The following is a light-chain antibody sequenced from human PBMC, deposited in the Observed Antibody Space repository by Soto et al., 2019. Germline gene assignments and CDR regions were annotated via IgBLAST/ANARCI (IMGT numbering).Light chain of an antibody. J-gene: IGKJ1*01. CDR1: QNINRF. CDR3: QQSYSSPQP. Sequence: DIQMTQSPFSLSASVGDRISITCRAGQNINRFLNWYQQKPGKAPKLLIYGASSLRSGVPSRFSGSGSGTDFTLTISSLQPEDFATYYCQQSYSSPQPFGQGTKVEIK. V-gene: IGKV1-39*01. CDR2: GAS.